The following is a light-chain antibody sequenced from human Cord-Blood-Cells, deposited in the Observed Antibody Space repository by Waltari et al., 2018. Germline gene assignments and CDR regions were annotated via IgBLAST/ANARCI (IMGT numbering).Light chain of an antibody. J-gene: IGKJ1*01. CDR2: AAS. CDR3: QQSYSSWT. V-gene: IGKV1-39*01. CDR1: QSISSY. Sequence: DIQMTQSPSSLSASVGDRVTITCRASQSISSYLNWYQQKPGKAPKLLIYAASSLQSGVPSRFSGSGSGTDFTLTMSSLQPEDFATYYCQQSYSSWTFGQGTKVEIK.